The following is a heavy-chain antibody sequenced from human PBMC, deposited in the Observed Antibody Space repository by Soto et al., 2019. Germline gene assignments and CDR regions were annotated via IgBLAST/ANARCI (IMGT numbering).Heavy chain of an antibody. Sequence: GGSLRLSCAASGFTFSNAWMNWVRQAPGKGLEWVGRIKSKTDGGTTDYAAPVKGRFTISRDDSKNTLYLQMNSLKTEDTAVYYCTTASIVATISPAYYYYYGMDVWGQGTTVTVSS. V-gene: IGHV3-15*07. CDR1: GFTFSNAW. D-gene: IGHD5-12*01. J-gene: IGHJ6*02. CDR3: TTASIVATISPAYYYYYGMDV. CDR2: IKSKTDGGTT.